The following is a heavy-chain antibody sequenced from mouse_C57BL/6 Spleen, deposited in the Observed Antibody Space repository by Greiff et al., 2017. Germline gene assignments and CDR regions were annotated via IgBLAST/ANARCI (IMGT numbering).Heavy chain of an antibody. Sequence: VQLQQPGAELVMPGASVKLSCKASGYTFTSYWMHWVKQRPGQGLEWIGEIDPSDSYTNYNQKFKGKSTLTVDKSSSTAYMQLSSLTSEDSAVYYCARSSNYGGMDYWGQGTSVTVSS. CDR3: ARSSNYGGMDY. CDR1: GYTFTSYW. CDR2: IDPSDSYT. J-gene: IGHJ4*01. D-gene: IGHD2-5*01. V-gene: IGHV1-69*01.